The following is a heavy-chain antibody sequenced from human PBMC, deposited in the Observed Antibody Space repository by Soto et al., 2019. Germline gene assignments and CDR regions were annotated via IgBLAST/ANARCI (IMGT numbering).Heavy chain of an antibody. CDR2: IYTSGST. D-gene: IGHD2-2*02. CDR3: ARSRTLGYFSSNSCYTRGGFDY. V-gene: IGHV4-4*07. Sequence: QVQLQESGPGLVKPSETLSLTCTVSGGSISSYYWSWIRQPAGKGLEWIGRIYTSGSTNYNPSLKSRVTMSVDTSKNQFSLKLSSVTAADTAVYYCARSRTLGYFSSNSCYTRGGFDYWGQGTLVTVSS. CDR1: GGSISSYY. J-gene: IGHJ4*02.